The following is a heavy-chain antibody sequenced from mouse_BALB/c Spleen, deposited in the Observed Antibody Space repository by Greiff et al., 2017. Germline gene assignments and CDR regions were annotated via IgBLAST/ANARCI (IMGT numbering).Heavy chain of an antibody. CDR1: GYAFTNYL. J-gene: IGHJ1*01. CDR3: ASGATVGYFDV. Sequence: VQLQQSGAELVRPGTSVKVSCKASGYAFTNYLIEWVKQRPGQGLEWIGVINPSNGRTNYNEKFKSKATLTVDKSSSTAYMQLSSLTSEDSAVYYCASGATVGYFDVWGAGTTVTVSS. D-gene: IGHD1-1*01. V-gene: IGHV1-54*01. CDR2: INPSNGRT.